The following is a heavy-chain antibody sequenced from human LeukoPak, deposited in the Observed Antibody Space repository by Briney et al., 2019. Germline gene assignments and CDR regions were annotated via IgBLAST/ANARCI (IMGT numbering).Heavy chain of an antibody. V-gene: IGHV4-30-2*01. J-gene: IGHJ4*02. Sequence: SETLSLTCAVTGGSISTGGYSWSWIRQPPGKGLEWIGYIYHSGSTYYNPSLKSRVTISVDRSKNQFSLKLSSVTAADTAVYYCARDSAGGYSSFDYWGQGTPVTVSS. CDR1: GGSISTGGYS. CDR2: IYHSGST. D-gene: IGHD2-15*01. CDR3: ARDSAGGYSSFDY.